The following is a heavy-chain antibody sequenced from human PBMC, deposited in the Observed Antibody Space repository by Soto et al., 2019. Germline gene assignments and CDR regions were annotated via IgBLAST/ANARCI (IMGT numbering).Heavy chain of an antibody. CDR2: IHSSGST. CDR1: GGSISSHY. V-gene: IGHV4-4*07. J-gene: IGHJ4*02. Sequence: WATLSVTCIVCGGSISSHYWSWIRQPAGKGLEWIGRIHSSGSTNYNPSLKSRISMSVDTSKNQVSLKLTSVTVADTAVYYCARDGTHYDFWSGLLRQVPYFDYWGQGTLVTVTS. D-gene: IGHD3-3*01. CDR3: ARDGTHYDFWSGLLRQVPYFDY.